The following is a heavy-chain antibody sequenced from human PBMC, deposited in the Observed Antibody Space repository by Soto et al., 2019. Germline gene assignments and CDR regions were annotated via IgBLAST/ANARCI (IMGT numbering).Heavy chain of an antibody. CDR2: IYYSGST. J-gene: IGHJ4*02. D-gene: IGHD1-26*01. V-gene: IGHV4-59*08. CDR1: GGSISGFY. CDR3: ARGPSGDKVDY. Sequence: PSETLSLTCTVSGGSISGFYWSWIRQSPGKGLEWIGYIYYSGSTYSNPSLKSRLTISVDTSKNQFSLKLSSVTAADTAVYYCARGPSGDKVDYWGQGTLVTVSS.